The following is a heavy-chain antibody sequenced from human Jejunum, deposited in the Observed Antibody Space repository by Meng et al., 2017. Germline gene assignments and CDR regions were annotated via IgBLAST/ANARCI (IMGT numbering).Heavy chain of an antibody. Sequence: GESLKISCAASGFSFSDHWMSWVRQAPGKGLEWVALIKQDGSEKRYVDSVKGRFTVSRDNAENSLYLQMNSLRAEDTAVYYCARDPGWGALDIWGQGTLVTVSS. CDR3: ARDPGWGALDI. CDR2: IKQDGSEK. D-gene: IGHD6-19*01. J-gene: IGHJ3*02. CDR1: GFSFSDHW. V-gene: IGHV3-7*01.